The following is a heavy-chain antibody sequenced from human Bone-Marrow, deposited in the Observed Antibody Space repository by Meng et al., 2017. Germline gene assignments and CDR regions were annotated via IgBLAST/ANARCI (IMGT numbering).Heavy chain of an antibody. CDR2: ISGSGGST. J-gene: IGHJ4*02. V-gene: IGHV3-23*01. D-gene: IGHD3-22*01. Sequence: GKSLKISCAASGFTFSSYAMSWVRQAPGKGLEWVSAISGSGGSTYYADSVKGRFTISRDNAKNSLYLQMNSLRAEDTAVYYCARAGGSSFYYDSSGYRYYFDYWGQGTLVTVSS. CDR1: GFTFSSYA. CDR3: ARAGGSSFYYDSSGYRYYFDY.